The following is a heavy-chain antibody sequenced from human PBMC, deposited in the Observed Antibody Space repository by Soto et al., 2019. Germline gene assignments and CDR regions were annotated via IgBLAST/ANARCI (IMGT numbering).Heavy chain of an antibody. CDR3: ARTRYCRSTSIPYYYYYGMDV. CDR1: GGTSIGFY. V-gene: IGHV4-34*01. CDR2: INHSGST. J-gene: IGHJ6*02. D-gene: IGHD2-2*01. Sequence: SETLSLSCTVDGGTSIGFYCRCISQTTRKGLEWIGEINHSGSTNYNPSLKSRVTISVDTSKNQFSLKLSSVTAADTAVYYCARTRYCRSTSIPYYYYYGMDVWGQGTTVTVSS.